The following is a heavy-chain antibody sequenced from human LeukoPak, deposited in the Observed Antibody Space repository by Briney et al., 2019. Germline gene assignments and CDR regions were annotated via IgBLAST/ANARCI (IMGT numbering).Heavy chain of an antibody. CDR2: IYTSENT. CDR3: AREEQLVHDY. Sequence: SQTLSLTCTVSGGSISSGSFYWSWIRQPAGKGLEWIGRIYTSENTDYNPSLKSRVTISVDTSKNQFSLKLSSVTAADTAVYYCAREEQLVHDYWGQGTLVTVSS. V-gene: IGHV4-61*02. J-gene: IGHJ4*02. CDR1: GGSISSGSFY. D-gene: IGHD6-6*01.